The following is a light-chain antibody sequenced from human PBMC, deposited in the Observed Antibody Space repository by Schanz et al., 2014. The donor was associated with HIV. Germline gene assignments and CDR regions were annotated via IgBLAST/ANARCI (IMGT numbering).Light chain of an antibody. CDR3: GTWDSSLSAGYVI. CDR1: AFNIGQNY. CDR2: VNH. Sequence: QSVLTQPPSMSAAPGQRVTISCAGSAFNIGQNYVSWFQQFPGTAPKLLIYVNHQRPSDIPDRFSGSKTGTSATLAIVGLQTGDEADYYCGTWDSSLSAGYVIFGGGTKVTVL. J-gene: IGLJ2*01. V-gene: IGLV1-51*01.